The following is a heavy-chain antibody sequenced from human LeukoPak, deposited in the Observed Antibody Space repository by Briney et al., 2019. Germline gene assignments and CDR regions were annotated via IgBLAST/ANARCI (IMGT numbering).Heavy chain of an antibody. CDR1: GYTFTGYY. J-gene: IGHJ1*01. Sequence: GASVKVSFKASGYTFTGYYVHWVRQAPGQGLEWMGWINPNSGGTNYAQKFQGRVTMTRDTSISTAYMELSRLRSDDTAVYYCARSSGSYRDYFQHWGQGTLVTVSS. CDR3: ARSSGSYRDYFQH. D-gene: IGHD1-26*01. CDR2: INPNSGGT. V-gene: IGHV1-2*02.